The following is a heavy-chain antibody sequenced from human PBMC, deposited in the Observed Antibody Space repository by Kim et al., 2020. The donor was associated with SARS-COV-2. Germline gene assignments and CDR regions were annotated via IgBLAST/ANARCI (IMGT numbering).Heavy chain of an antibody. Sequence: SETQSLTCTVSSGSISSGSYYWGWIRQPPGKGLEWIGSIYYSGTTYYNSPLKSRVTISVDTSKNQFSLKLSYVTAAETAVYFCARHGKFDDILTYYNPHFDYWGQGTLVTVSS. V-gene: IGHV4-39*01. D-gene: IGHD3-9*01. CDR2: IYYSGTT. CDR1: SGSISSGSYY. CDR3: ARHGKFDDILTYYNPHFDY. J-gene: IGHJ4*02.